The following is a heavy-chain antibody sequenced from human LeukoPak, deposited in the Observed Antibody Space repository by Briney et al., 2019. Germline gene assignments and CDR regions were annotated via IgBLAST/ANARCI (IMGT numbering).Heavy chain of an antibody. D-gene: IGHD6-13*01. Sequence: GGSLRLSCAASGFTFNSFEMNWVRQAPGRGLEWVSYISSSGSTIFYADSVKGRFTISRDSARNSLDLQMNSLRVEDTAVYYCARRAIAEGFDYWGQGTLVTVSS. J-gene: IGHJ4*02. V-gene: IGHV3-48*03. CDR3: ARRAIAEGFDY. CDR1: GFTFNSFE. CDR2: ISSSGSTI.